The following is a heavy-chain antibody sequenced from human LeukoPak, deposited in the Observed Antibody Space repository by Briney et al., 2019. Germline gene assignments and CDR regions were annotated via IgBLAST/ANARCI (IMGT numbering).Heavy chain of an antibody. CDR3: AREVSNWYFDL. Sequence: ASVKVSCKASGYTFTSHGISWVRQAPGQGLEWMGWISAYNGNTNYAQTLQGRVTMTTDTSTSTAYMELRSLRSDDTAVYYCAREVSNWYFDLWGRGTLVTVPS. J-gene: IGHJ2*01. CDR2: ISAYNGNT. CDR1: GYTFTSHG. V-gene: IGHV1-18*01.